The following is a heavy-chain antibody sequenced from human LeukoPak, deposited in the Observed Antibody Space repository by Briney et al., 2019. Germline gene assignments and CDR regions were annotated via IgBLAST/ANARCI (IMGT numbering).Heavy chain of an antibody. D-gene: IGHD3-10*01. CDR2: IIPIFGTA. Sequence: SVKVSCKASGGTLSSYASNWVRQAPGQGLEWMGGIIPIFGTANYAQKFQGRVTIIADESSTTAYMELSSLRSEDTAVYYCARREGTFGTYFDYWGQGTLVTVSS. J-gene: IGHJ4*02. CDR3: ARREGTFGTYFDY. CDR1: GGTLSSYA. V-gene: IGHV1-69*01.